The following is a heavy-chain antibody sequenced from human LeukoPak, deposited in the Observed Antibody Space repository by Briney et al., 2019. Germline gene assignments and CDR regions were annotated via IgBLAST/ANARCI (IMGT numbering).Heavy chain of an antibody. J-gene: IGHJ4*02. CDR1: GFTFSSYA. CDR3: AKRGSNKYFDY. CDR2: ISSSGSST. Sequence: GSLRLSCAASGFTFSSYAMSWVRQAPGKGLEWVSAISSSGSSTYYADSVKGRFTISRDNSKNTLYLQMSSLRAEDTAVYYCAKRGSNKYFDYWGQGTLVTVSS. D-gene: IGHD2-15*01. V-gene: IGHV3-23*01.